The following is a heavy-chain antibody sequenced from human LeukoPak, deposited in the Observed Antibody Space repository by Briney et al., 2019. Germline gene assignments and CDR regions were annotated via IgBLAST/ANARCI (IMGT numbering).Heavy chain of an antibody. CDR1: GGSISSSNYY. D-gene: IGHD6-13*01. CDR3: ARDRQQLVRGDHFDY. V-gene: IGHV4-39*02. Sequence: PSETLSLTCTVSGGSISSSNYYWGWIRQPPGKGLEWVGSIHYSGTTYYNPSLKSRVTISVDMSKNQFFLKVSSVTAADTAVYHCARDRQQLVRGDHFDYWGQGTLVTVSS. J-gene: IGHJ4*02. CDR2: IHYSGTT.